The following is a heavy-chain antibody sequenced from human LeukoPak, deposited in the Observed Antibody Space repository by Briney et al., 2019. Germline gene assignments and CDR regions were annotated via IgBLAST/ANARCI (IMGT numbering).Heavy chain of an antibody. CDR2: IYHSGST. J-gene: IGHJ4*02. D-gene: IGHD6-19*01. CDR1: GYSISSGYY. V-gene: IGHV4-38-2*01. CDR3: ARRLIAVADPFDY. Sequence: SETLSPTCAVSGYSISSGYYWGWIRQPPGKGLEWIGSIYHSGSTYYNPSLKSRVTISVDTSKNQFSLKLSSVTAADTAVYYCARRLIAVADPFDYWGQGTLVTVSS.